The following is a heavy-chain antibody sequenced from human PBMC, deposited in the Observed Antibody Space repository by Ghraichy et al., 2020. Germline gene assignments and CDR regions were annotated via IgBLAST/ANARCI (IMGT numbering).Heavy chain of an antibody. V-gene: IGHV3-23*01. J-gene: IGHJ6*02. D-gene: IGHD3-22*01. CDR2: ISGSGGST. CDR1: GFTFSSYA. CDR3: AKDGGDDSSGYPAYYYYGMDV. Sequence: GGSLRLSCAASGFTFSSYAMSWVRQAPGKGLEWVSAISGSGGSTYYADSVKGRFTISRDNSKNTLYLQMNSLRAEDTAVYYCAKDGGDDSSGYPAYYYYGMDVWGQGTTVTVSS.